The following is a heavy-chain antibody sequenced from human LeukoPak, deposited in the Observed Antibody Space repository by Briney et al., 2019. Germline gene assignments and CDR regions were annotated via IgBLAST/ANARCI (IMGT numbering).Heavy chain of an antibody. J-gene: IGHJ4*02. V-gene: IGHV3-48*02. CDR2: IGSSGTI. D-gene: IGHD4-23*01. CDR3: ARGDFGVNLGRY. Sequence: GGSLRLSCVGSGFTFGTYSMNWVRQAPGKGLEWVSYIGSSGTIYYADSVKGRFTISRDNAKSSLFLQMNSLRDEDTAVYYCARGDFGVNLGRYWGQGTLVTV. CDR1: GFTFGTYS.